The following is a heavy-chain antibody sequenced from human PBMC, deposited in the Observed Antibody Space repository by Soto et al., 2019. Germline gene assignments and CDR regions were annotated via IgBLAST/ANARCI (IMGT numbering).Heavy chain of an antibody. CDR3: AKDHYYDSSGYYVFDY. CDR2: ISWNSGSI. D-gene: IGHD3-22*01. Sequence: EVQLVESGGGLVQPGRSLRLSCAASGFTFDDYAMHWVRQAPGKGLEWVSGISWNSGSIGYADSVKGRFTISRDNAKNSLYLQMNSLRAEYTALYYCAKDHYYDSSGYYVFDYWGQGTLVTVSS. V-gene: IGHV3-9*01. CDR1: GFTFDDYA. J-gene: IGHJ4*02.